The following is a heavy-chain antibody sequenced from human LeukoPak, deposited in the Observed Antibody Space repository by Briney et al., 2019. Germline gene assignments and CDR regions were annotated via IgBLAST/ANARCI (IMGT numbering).Heavy chain of an antibody. CDR3: ATPKVYYYGSGVEYYFDY. CDR1: GYTLTELS. D-gene: IGHD3-10*01. Sequence: ASVKVSCKVSGYTLTELSMHWVRQAPGKGLEWMGGFDAEQRETIYAQKFQGRVTMTEDTSTDTAYMELSSLRPEDTAVYYCATPKVYYYGSGVEYYFDYWGQGTLVTVSS. CDR2: FDAEQRET. V-gene: IGHV1-24*01. J-gene: IGHJ4*02.